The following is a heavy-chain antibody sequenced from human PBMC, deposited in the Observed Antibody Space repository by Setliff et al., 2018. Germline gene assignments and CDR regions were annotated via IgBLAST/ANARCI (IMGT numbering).Heavy chain of an antibody. J-gene: IGHJ6*03. D-gene: IGHD2-15*01. CDR1: GGTFSSYA. Sequence: VKVSCKASGGTFSSYAIDWVRQAPGQGLEWMGGIIPMFGTTNYAQRFRGRVTITADESTATAYLELSSLRSEDTAVYYCARVRGCSGGFCHRGFHHYMDVWGKGTTVTVSS. CDR2: IIPMFGTT. V-gene: IGHV1-69*01. CDR3: ARVRGCSGGFCHRGFHHYMDV.